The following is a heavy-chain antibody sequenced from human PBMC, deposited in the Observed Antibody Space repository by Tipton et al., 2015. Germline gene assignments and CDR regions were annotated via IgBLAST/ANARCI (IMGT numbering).Heavy chain of an antibody. D-gene: IGHD2-15*01. CDR1: GYTFTLYG. CDR2: IHPSGDRT. Sequence: QSGAEVKKPGASVKVACKASGYTFTLYGISWVRQAPGQGLEWMGIIHPSGDRTSYAQKFQGRVTMTRDTSTSTVYMELSSLRSEDTAVYYCARRAGFGIDYWGQGTLVTVSS. CDR3: ARRAGFGIDY. V-gene: IGHV1-46*01. J-gene: IGHJ4*02.